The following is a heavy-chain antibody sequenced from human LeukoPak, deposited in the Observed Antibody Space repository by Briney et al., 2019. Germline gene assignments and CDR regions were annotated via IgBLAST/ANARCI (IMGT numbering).Heavy chain of an antibody. Sequence: VASVKVPCKASGYTFTSYGISWVRQAPGQGLEWMGWISAYNGNTNYAQKLQGRVTMTTDTSTSTAYMELRSLRSDDTAVYYCAREAVVAATPCYFDYWGQGTLVTVSS. CDR1: GYTFTSYG. V-gene: IGHV1-18*01. D-gene: IGHD2-15*01. CDR2: ISAYNGNT. J-gene: IGHJ4*02. CDR3: AREAVVAATPCYFDY.